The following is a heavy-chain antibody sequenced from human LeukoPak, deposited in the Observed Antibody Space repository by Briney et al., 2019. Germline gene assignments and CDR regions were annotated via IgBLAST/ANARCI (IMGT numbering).Heavy chain of an antibody. CDR1: GGSISSSSHY. D-gene: IGHD3-22*01. CDR2: IYYSGST. V-gene: IGHV4-39*07. J-gene: IGHJ3*02. CDR3: ARQLLRGSMIVVVKGGAFDI. Sequence: SETLSLTCTVSGGSISSSSHYWGWIRQPPGKGLEWIGSIYYSGSTYYNPSLKSRLTISVDTSKKQFSLRLSSVTAADTAVYYCARQLLRGSMIVVVKGGAFDIWGQGTMVTVSS.